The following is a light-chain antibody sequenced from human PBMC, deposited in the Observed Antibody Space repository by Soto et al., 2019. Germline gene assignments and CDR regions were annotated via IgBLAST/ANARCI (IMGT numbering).Light chain of an antibody. J-gene: IGLJ1*01. CDR2: EVS. CDR3: SSYAASSNYV. Sequence: QSALTQPPSASGSPGQSVTISCTGTSSDVGGYNYVSWYQQHPGKAPKLMIYEVSKRPSGVPDRFSGSKSGNTASLTVHGLQAEDEADYYCSSYAASSNYVCGTGTKLTVL. CDR1: SSDVGGYNY. V-gene: IGLV2-8*01.